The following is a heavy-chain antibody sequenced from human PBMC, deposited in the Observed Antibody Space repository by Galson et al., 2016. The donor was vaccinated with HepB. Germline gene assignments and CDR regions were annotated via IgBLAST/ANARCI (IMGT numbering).Heavy chain of an antibody. D-gene: IGHD6-19*01. V-gene: IGHV3-74*01. CDR1: GFTFSRYW. Sequence: SLRLSCADSGFTFSRYWMHWVRQAPGKGLVWVSRINSDGSDTTYADSVKGRFTISRDNAKNTLYLQMNSLGAEDTAVYCCAREGQWLVLFDSWGQGTLVTVSS. CDR3: AREGQWLVLFDS. J-gene: IGHJ4*02. CDR2: INSDGSDT.